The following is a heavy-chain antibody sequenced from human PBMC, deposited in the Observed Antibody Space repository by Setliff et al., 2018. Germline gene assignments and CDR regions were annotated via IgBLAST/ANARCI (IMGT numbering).Heavy chain of an antibody. J-gene: IGHJ4*02. Sequence: PSETLSLTCTVSGGSISSSSYYWGWIRQPPGKGLEWIGSIYYSGSTYYNPSLKSRVTISVDTSKNQFSLKLSSVTAADTAVYYCARTLLLSPYCFDYWGQGTLVTVS. D-gene: IGHD2-21*01. CDR3: ARTLLLSPYCFDY. CDR1: GGSISSSSYY. CDR2: IYYSGST. V-gene: IGHV4-39*07.